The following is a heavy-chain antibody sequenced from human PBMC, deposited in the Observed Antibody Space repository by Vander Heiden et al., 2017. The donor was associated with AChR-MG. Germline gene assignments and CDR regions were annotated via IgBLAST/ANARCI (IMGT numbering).Heavy chain of an antibody. Sequence: QVQLVESGGGVVQPGRPLRLSCAPSGFSFHYYGLHWVRQAPGKGLEWVAVISYDGTNIFYADSVKGRFTISRDNSKNMMYLQIKNLTIEDTAVYYCAKETTRGYSFGGGLDYWGQGTLVAVSS. V-gene: IGHV3-30*18. CDR3: AKETTRGYSFGGGLDY. J-gene: IGHJ4*02. CDR2: ISYDGTNI. CDR1: GFSFHYYG. D-gene: IGHD5-18*01.